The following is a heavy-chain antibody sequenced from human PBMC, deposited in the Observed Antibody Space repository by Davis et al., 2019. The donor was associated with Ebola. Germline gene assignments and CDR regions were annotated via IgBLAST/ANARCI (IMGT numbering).Heavy chain of an antibody. CDR1: GGTFSSYA. D-gene: IGHD6-19*01. CDR3: ARGPREGRIAVAGTWGTYYYYYGMDV. Sequence: SVKVSCKASGGTFSSYAISWVRQAPGQGLEWMGGIIPIFGTANYAQKFQGRVTMTRDTSTSTVYMELSSLRSEDTAVYYCARGPREGRIAVAGTWGTYYYYYGMDVWGQGTTVTVSS. J-gene: IGHJ6*02. V-gene: IGHV1-69*05. CDR2: IIPIFGTA.